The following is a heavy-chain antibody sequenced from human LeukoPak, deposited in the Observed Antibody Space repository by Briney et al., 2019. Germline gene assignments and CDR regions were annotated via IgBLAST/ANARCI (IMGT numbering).Heavy chain of an antibody. CDR3: ARRDTVMAPFDY. D-gene: IGHD5-18*01. J-gene: IGHJ4*02. Sequence: SETLSLTCTVSGGSISSYYWSWIRQPPGKGLEWIGYIYDSGSTNYNPSLKSRVTISVDTSKNQFSLNLSSVTAADTAVYYCARRDTVMAPFDYWGQGTLVTVSS. V-gene: IGHV4-59*08. CDR1: GGSISSYY. CDR2: IYDSGST.